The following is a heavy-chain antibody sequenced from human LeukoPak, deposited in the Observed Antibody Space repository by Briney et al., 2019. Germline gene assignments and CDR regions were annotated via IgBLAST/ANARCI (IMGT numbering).Heavy chain of an antibody. CDR3: ARLGERSYYFFSAFDP. V-gene: IGHV4-39*07. CDR2: IYYSGST. D-gene: IGHD1-26*01. Sequence: PSETLSLTCTVSGGSISSSSYYWGWIRQPPGKGLEWIGSIYYSGSTYYNPSLKSRVTISVDTSKNQFSLKLSSVTAADTAVYYCARLGERSYYFFSAFDPWGQGTLVTVSS. J-gene: IGHJ5*02. CDR1: GGSISSSSYY.